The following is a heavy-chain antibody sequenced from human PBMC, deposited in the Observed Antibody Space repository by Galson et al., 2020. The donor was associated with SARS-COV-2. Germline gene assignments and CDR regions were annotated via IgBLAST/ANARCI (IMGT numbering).Heavy chain of an antibody. J-gene: IGHJ4*02. V-gene: IGHV1-69*04. CDR2: IIAVVDIT. CDR1: GGTFSSNT. CDR3: ARDVNLSSFDV. Sequence: SVKVSCKASGGTFSSNTVSWVRQAPGHGLEGMGRIIAVVDITNYAQNFQGRVTITADTSTGTASMELSSVRYEDTAVYYCARDVNLSSFDVWGQRTLVTVSS.